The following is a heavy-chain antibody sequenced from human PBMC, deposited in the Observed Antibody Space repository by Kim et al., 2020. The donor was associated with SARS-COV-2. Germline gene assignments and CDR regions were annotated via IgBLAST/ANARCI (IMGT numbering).Heavy chain of an antibody. CDR1: GGTFSSYA. V-gene: IGHV1-69*13. D-gene: IGHD2-2*01. J-gene: IGHJ6*02. CDR3: ARAGGCSSTSCSYYYYGMDV. Sequence: SVKVSCKASGGTFSSYAISWVRQAPGQGLEWMGGIIPIFRTANYAQKFQGRVTISADESTSTVYMELSSLRSEDTAVYYCARAGGCSSTSCSYYYYGMDVWGQGTTVTVSS. CDR2: IIPIFRTA.